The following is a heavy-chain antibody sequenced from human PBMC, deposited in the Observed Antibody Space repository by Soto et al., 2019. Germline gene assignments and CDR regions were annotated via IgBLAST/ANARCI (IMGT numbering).Heavy chain of an antibody. CDR2: TYYRSKWYN. D-gene: IGHD4-17*01. V-gene: IGHV6-1*01. J-gene: IGHJ6*03. CDR3: ARAELRWNYYCYYYMDV. Sequence: SQTLSLTCAISGDSVSSNSAAWNWIRQSPSRGLEWLGRTYYRSKWYNDYAVSVKSRITINPDTSKNQFSLQLNSVTPEDTAVYYCARAELRWNYYCYYYMDVWGKGTTVTVSS. CDR1: GDSVSSNSAA.